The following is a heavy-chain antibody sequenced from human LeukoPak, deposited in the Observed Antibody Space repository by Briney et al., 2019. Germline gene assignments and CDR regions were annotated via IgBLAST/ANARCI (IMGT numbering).Heavy chain of an antibody. Sequence: PSETLSLTCAVSGYSISSGYHWAWIRQPPGKGLEWIGSMSHSGSTYYNPSLKSRVTISVDTSKNQFSVKLGSVTAADTAVYYCARGYSYGFPYYFDYWGQGTLVTVSS. V-gene: IGHV4-38-2*01. CDR3: ARGYSYGFPYYFDY. CDR2: MSHSGST. D-gene: IGHD5-18*01. J-gene: IGHJ4*02. CDR1: GYSISSGYH.